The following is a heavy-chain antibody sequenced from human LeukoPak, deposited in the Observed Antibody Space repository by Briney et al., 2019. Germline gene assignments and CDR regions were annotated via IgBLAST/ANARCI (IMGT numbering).Heavy chain of an antibody. CDR2: IHTSGST. V-gene: IGHV4-4*07. D-gene: IGHD3-22*01. CDR1: GGSISSYY. J-gene: IGHJ3*02. Sequence: SETLSLTCTVSGGSISSYYWSWIRQPAGKGLEWIGRIHTSGSTNYNPSLKSRVTMSVDTSKNQFSLKLSSVTAADTAVYYCAREITMIVSDDAFDIWAKGQWSPSLQ. CDR3: AREITMIVSDDAFDI.